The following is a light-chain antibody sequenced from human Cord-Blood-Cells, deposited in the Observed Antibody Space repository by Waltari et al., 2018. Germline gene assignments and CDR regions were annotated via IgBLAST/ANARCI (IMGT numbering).Light chain of an antibody. Sequence: QSALTQPASVSGSPGQSITISCTGTSSDVGGYNYVSWYQQHPGKAPKLMIYDVSNRPSGVSNRFSGSKSGNTASLTISGLQADDETHYYCSSYTSSSTLVFGTGTKVTVL. V-gene: IGLV2-14*01. CDR3: SSYTSSSTLV. CDR1: SSDVGGYNY. J-gene: IGLJ1*01. CDR2: DVS.